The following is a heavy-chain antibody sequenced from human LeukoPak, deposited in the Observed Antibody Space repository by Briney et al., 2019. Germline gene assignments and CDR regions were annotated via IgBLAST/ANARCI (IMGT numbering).Heavy chain of an antibody. CDR2: ISGSGGST. Sequence: GGSLRLSCAASGFTFSSYAMSWVRQAPGKGLEWVSAISGSGGSTYYADSVKGRFTISRDNSKNTLYLQMNSLRAEDTAVYYCSKDWKDIGVGVAETDAFDIWGQGTMVTVSS. D-gene: IGHD2-15*01. CDR1: GFTFSSYA. J-gene: IGHJ3*02. CDR3: SKDWKDIGVGVAETDAFDI. V-gene: IGHV3-23*01.